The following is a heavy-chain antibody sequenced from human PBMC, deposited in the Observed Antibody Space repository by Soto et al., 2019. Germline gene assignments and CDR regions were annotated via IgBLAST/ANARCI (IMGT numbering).Heavy chain of an antibody. V-gene: IGHV3-74*01. Sequence: EVQLVESGGGLVQPGESLRLSCAASGFTFDYYWMHWVRQAPGKGLVWVSRIHSDGTSTTYADSVKGRFTISRDNAMNTLALQMNSLRAEDTAVYYCARGDRGAFDLWGQGTVVTVSS. D-gene: IGHD1-26*01. J-gene: IGHJ3*01. CDR1: GFTFDYYW. CDR3: ARGDRGAFDL. CDR2: IHSDGTST.